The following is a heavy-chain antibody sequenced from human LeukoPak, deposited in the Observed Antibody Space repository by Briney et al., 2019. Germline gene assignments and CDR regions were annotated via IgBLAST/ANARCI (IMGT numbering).Heavy chain of an antibody. J-gene: IGHJ4*02. CDR3: AREAIVVVTAPIDY. CDR1: GFTFSSYW. V-gene: IGHV3-7*01. Sequence: GGSLRLSCAASGFTFSSYWMSWVRQAPGKGLEWVANIKQDGSEKYYVDSVKGRFTIFRDNAKNSLYLQMNSLRAEDTAVYYCAREAIVVVTAPIDYWGQGTLVTVSS. CDR2: IKQDGSEK. D-gene: IGHD2-21*02.